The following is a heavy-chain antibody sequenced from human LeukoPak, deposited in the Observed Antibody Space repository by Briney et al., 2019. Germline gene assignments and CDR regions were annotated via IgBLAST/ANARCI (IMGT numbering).Heavy chain of an antibody. CDR3: ARGVQLLWFVKYYFDY. V-gene: IGHV4-34*01. CDR1: GGSFSGNY. D-gene: IGHD3-10*01. Sequence: SETLSLTCAVYGGSFSGNYWSWIRQPPGKGLEWIGESDHSGSTNYNPSLKIRVTISVDTTKNQCSLTLSSVTAEDTAVYYCARGVQLLWFVKYYFDYWGQGTLVTVSS. J-gene: IGHJ4*02. CDR2: SDHSGST.